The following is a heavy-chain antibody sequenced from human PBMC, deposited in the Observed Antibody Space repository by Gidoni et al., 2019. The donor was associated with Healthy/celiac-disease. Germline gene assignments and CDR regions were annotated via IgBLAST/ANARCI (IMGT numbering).Heavy chain of an antibody. CDR3: ARDHCSSTSCYAGGTNYYYGMDV. CDR1: GFTVSSNY. CDR2: IYSGGST. D-gene: IGHD2-2*01. Sequence: EVQLVESGGGLVQPGGSLRLSCAASGFTVSSNYMSWVRQAPGKGLEWVSVIYSGGSTYYADSVKGRFTISRDNSKNTLYLQMNSLRAEDTAVYYCARDHCSSTSCYAGGTNYYYGMDVWGQGTTVTVSS. V-gene: IGHV3-66*01. J-gene: IGHJ6*02.